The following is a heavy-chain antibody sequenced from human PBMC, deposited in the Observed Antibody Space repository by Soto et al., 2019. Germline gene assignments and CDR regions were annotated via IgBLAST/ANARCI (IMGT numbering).Heavy chain of an antibody. D-gene: IGHD1-26*01. CDR1: GFTFSTYG. V-gene: IGHV3-30*18. Sequence: QVQLVESGGGVAQPGRSLRLSCAASGFTFSTYGMHWVRQAPGKGMEWVAVISDVGSKKNYVDSVKGRFTISRDNSKNILYLQMNSLRAEDTAVYYCAKDREGKNYYGMDVWGQGTTVTVSS. CDR3: AKDREGKNYYGMDV. J-gene: IGHJ6*02. CDR2: ISDVGSKK.